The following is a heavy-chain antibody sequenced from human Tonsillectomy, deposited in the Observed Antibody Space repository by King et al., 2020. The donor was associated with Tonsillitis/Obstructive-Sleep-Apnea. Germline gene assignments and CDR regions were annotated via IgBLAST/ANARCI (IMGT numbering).Heavy chain of an antibody. V-gene: IGHV3-43*01. J-gene: IGHJ4*02. D-gene: IGHD4-23*01. CDR3: AKGYGGSSDPFDY. CDR2: ISWDGGST. CDR1: GFTFDDYT. Sequence: QLVQSGGVVVQPGGSLRLSCTASGFTFDDYTMNWVRQAPGKGLEWVSLISWDGGSTYYADSVKGRFTISRDNSKDSLYLQMNSLRTKDTALYYCAKGYGGSSDPFDYWGQGTLDTVSS.